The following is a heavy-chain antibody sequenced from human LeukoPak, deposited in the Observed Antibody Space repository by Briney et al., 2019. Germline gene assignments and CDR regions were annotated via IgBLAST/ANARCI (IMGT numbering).Heavy chain of an antibody. Sequence: SETLSLTCTVSGGSISSSYWSWIRQPAGKGLEWIGRIYTSGGTNYSPSHKSRVTMSVDTSKNQFALKLSSVTAADTAVYFCARALFGIWYFVLWGRGTLVTVSS. V-gene: IGHV4-4*07. CDR3: ARALFGIWYFVL. CDR1: GGSISSSY. CDR2: IYTSGGT. D-gene: IGHD3-10*01. J-gene: IGHJ2*01.